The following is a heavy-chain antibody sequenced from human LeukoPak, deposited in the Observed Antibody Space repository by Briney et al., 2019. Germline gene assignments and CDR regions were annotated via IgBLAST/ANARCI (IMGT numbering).Heavy chain of an antibody. J-gene: IGHJ6*02. Sequence: AGGSLRLSCAASGFTFSSYGMHWVRQAPGKGLEWVAVIWYDGSNKYYADSVKGRFTISRDNSKNTLYLQMNSLRAEDTAVYYCARDLRGGITMIVLDVWGQGTTVTVSS. CDR3: ARDLRGGITMIVLDV. CDR1: GFTFSSYG. D-gene: IGHD3-22*01. V-gene: IGHV3-33*01. CDR2: IWYDGSNK.